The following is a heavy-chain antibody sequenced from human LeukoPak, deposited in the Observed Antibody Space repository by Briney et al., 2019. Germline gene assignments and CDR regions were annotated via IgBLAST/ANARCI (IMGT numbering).Heavy chain of an antibody. CDR1: RFTFSSYG. CDR3: AKVFGSGGYYDSRPYAFDI. V-gene: IGHV3-23*01. D-gene: IGHD3-22*01. CDR2: ISGSGGST. J-gene: IGHJ3*02. Sequence: GGSLRLSCAASRFTFSSYGMSWVRQAPGKGLEWVSAISGSGGSTYYADSVKGRFTISRDNSKNTLYLQMNSLRAEDTAVYYCAKVFGSGGYYDSRPYAFDIWGQGTMVTVSS.